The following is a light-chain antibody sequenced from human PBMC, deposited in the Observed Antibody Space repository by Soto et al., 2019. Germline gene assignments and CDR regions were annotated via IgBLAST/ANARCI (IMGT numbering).Light chain of an antibody. J-gene: IGKJ4*01. CDR3: QQRSNWLT. Sequence: EIVVTQSPATPSLSPGERATLSCRASQSVSSYLSWYPQKPCQAPRLLLYDASNRDTSIPARFSGSGSGTDFTLTIRSLEPEDFAVYYCQQRSNWLTFGGGTKGEIK. CDR2: DAS. CDR1: QSVSSY. V-gene: IGKV3-11*01.